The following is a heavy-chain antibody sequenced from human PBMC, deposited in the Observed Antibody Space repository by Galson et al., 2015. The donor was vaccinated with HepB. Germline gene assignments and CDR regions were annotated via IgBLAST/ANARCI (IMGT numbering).Heavy chain of an antibody. D-gene: IGHD2-15*01. CDR2: IWYDGSNK. J-gene: IGHJ6*03. CDR1: GFTFSSYG. Sequence: SLRLSCAASGFTFSSYGMHWVRQAPGKGLEWVAVIWYDGSNKYYADSVKGRFTISRDNSKNTLYLQMNSLRAEDTAVYYCARDFEVYCSGGSCSPSSSDEVYYYYMDVWGKGTTVTVSS. CDR3: ARDFEVYCSGGSCSPSSSDEVYYYYMDV. V-gene: IGHV3-33*01.